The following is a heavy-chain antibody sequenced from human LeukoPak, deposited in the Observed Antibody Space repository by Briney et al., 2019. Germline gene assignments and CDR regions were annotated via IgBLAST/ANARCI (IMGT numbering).Heavy chain of an antibody. J-gene: IGHJ6*02. Sequence: GGSLRLSCAASGFSLDDYAMHWVRQVPGKGLQWDSLISGDGGTTYYSDSVKGRFTISRDNSKNALYLQMNSLRIEDTALYYCAKGGLVFGMDVWGQGTTVTVS. CDR2: ISGDGGTT. CDR3: AKGGLVFGMDV. CDR1: GFSLDDYA. D-gene: IGHD3/OR15-3a*01. V-gene: IGHV3-43*02.